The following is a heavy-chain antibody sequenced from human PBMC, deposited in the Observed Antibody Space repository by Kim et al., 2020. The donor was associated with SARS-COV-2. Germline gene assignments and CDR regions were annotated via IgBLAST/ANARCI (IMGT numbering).Heavy chain of an antibody. D-gene: IGHD2-2*01. Sequence: SETLSLTCAVYGGSFSGYYWSWIRQPPGKGLEWIGEINHSGSTNYNPSLKSRVTISVDTSKNQFSLKLSSVTAADTAVYYCARASGDIVVVPAAATDAFDIWGQGTMVTVSS. CDR3: ARASGDIVVVPAAATDAFDI. J-gene: IGHJ3*02. V-gene: IGHV4-34*01. CDR2: INHSGST. CDR1: GGSFSGYY.